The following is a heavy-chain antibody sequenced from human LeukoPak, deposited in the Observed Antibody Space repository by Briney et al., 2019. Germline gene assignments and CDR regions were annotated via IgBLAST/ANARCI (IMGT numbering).Heavy chain of an antibody. D-gene: IGHD6-25*01. CDR2: IYYSGST. CDR1: GGSISSYY. J-gene: IGHJ4*02. V-gene: IGHV4-59*01. CDR3: ATQRLRTPGLVDY. Sequence: SETLSLTCTVSGGSISSYYWSWIRQPPGKGLEWIGYIYYSGSTNYNPSLKSRVTISVDTSKNQFSLKLSSVTAANTAVYYCATQRLRTPGLVDYWGQGTLVTVS.